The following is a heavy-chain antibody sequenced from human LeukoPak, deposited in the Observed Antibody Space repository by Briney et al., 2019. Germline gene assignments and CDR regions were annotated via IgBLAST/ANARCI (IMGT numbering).Heavy chain of an antibody. J-gene: IGHJ4*02. D-gene: IGHD3-3*01. CDR3: ARDVGPYYDCWSGYSIHFDY. CDR1: GGTFSSYA. V-gene: IGHV1-69*04. CDR2: IIPIIGIA. Sequence: ASVKVSCKASGGTFSSYAISWVRQAPGQGLEWMGRIIPIIGIANYAQKFQGRVTITADTSTSTAYMELSRLRSEDTAVYYCARDVGPYYDCWSGYSIHFDYWGQGTLVTVPS.